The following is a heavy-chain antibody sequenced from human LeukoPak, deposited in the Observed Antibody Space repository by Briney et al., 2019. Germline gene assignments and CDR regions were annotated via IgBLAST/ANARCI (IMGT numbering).Heavy chain of an antibody. CDR3: AKDIPDGWFDP. D-gene: IGHD5-24*01. J-gene: IGHJ5*02. Sequence: PGGSLRLSCAASGFTFSSYGMHWVRQAPGKGLEWVAVISYDGSNKYYADSVKGRFTISRDNSKNTLYLQMNSLRAEDTAVYYCAKDIPDGWFDPWGQGTLVTVSS. CDR1: GFTFSSYG. CDR2: ISYDGSNK. V-gene: IGHV3-30*18.